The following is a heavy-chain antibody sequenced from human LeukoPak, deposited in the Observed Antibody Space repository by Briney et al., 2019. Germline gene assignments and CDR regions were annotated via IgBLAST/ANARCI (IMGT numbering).Heavy chain of an antibody. V-gene: IGHV3-21*01. CDR1: AFSLNAYN. J-gene: IGHJ4*02. D-gene: IGHD3-3*01. CDR2: ISYTGTYI. CDR3: AKITSVSYYDSDY. Sequence: GGSLRLSCAASAFSLNAYNMNWVRQAPGKGLEWVSSISYTGTYIYYADPVKGRFTISRDNSKNTLYLQMNSLRAEDTAVYYCAKITSVSYYDSDYWGQGTLVTVSS.